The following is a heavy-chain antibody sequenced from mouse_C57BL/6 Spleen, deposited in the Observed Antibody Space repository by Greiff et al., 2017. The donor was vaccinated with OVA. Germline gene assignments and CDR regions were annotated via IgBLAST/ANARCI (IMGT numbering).Heavy chain of an antibody. Sequence: QVQLQQPGAELVKPGASVKMSCKASGYTFTSYWLTWVKQRPGQGLEWIGDIYPGSGSTNYNEKFKSKATLTVDTSSSTAYMQLSSLTSEDSAVYYCARWNDGYYLAWFAYWGQGTLVTVSA. CDR3: ARWNDGYYLAWFAY. CDR1: GYTFTSYW. D-gene: IGHD2-3*01. J-gene: IGHJ3*01. CDR2: IYPGSGST. V-gene: IGHV1-55*01.